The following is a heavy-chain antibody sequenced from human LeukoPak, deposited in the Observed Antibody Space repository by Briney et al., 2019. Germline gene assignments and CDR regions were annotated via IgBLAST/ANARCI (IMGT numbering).Heavy chain of an antibody. V-gene: IGHV3-30*18. CDR3: AKSRSGSANWALQIFDN. CDR1: GFTFSSYG. CDR2: ISYDGSNQ. J-gene: IGHJ4*02. Sequence: PGRSLRLSCAASGFTFSSYGMHWVRQAPGKGLEWVAVISYDGSNQYNADSVKGRFTISRDNSKNSLFVQMNSLRAEDTAVYFCAKSRSGSANWALQIFDNWGQGTLVTVSS. D-gene: IGHD1-1*01.